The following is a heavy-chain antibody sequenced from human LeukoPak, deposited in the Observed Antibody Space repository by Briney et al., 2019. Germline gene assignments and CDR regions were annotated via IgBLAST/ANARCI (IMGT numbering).Heavy chain of an antibody. CDR3: ASSVGMITFGGVIEPDAFDI. V-gene: IGHV4-59*01. CDR2: IYYSGST. J-gene: IGHJ3*02. D-gene: IGHD3-16*01. CDR1: GGSISSYY. Sequence: SSETLSLTCTVSGGSISSYYWSWIRQPPGKGLEWIGYIYYSGSTNYNPSLKSRVTISVDTSKNQFSLKLSSVTAADTAVYYCASSVGMITFGGVIEPDAFDIWGQGTMVTVSS.